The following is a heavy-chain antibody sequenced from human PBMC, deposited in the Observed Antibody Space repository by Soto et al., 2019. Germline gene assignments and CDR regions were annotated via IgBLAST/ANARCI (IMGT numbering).Heavy chain of an antibody. CDR2: ISSGGSP. D-gene: IGHD2-21*02. CDR1: DESVTSQGNY. CDR3: TINHWAGCVCSDRDY. Sequence: VQLQESGPGLVKPSQTLSLTCAVSDESVTSQGNYWNWLRQRPDTGMEWIGSISSGGSPFYNPSLQSRVSLSLDTSNNLCSLTLTSVPAADTAFYYCTINHWAGCVCSDRDYWGQGTRVSVSS. J-gene: IGHJ1*01. V-gene: IGHV4-31*11.